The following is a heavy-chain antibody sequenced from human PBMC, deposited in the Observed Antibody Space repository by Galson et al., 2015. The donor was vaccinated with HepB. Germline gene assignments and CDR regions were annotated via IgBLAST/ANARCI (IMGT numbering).Heavy chain of an antibody. CDR3: ARDTGSYFCWYFDL. CDR2: ISSSSSTI. CDR1: GFTFSSYS. J-gene: IGHJ2*01. V-gene: IGHV3-48*02. D-gene: IGHD1-26*01. Sequence: SLRLSCAASGFTFSSYSMNWVRQAPGMGLEWVSYISSSSSTIYYADSVKGRFTISRDNAKNSLYLQMNSLRDEDTAVYYCARDTGSYFCWYFDLWGRGTLVTVSS.